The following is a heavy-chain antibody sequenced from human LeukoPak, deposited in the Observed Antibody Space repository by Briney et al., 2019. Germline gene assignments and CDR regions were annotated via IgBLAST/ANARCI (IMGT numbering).Heavy chain of an antibody. D-gene: IGHD2-15*01. CDR3: ARGPNIVVVAATPGPYYFDY. J-gene: IGHJ4*02. Sequence: SETLSLTCAVYGGSFSGYYWSWIRQPPGKGLEWIGEINHSGSTNYNPSLKSRVTISVDTSKNQFSLKPSSVTAADTAVYYCARGPNIVVVAATPGPYYFDYWGQGTLVTVSS. CDR1: GGSFSGYY. V-gene: IGHV4-34*01. CDR2: INHSGST.